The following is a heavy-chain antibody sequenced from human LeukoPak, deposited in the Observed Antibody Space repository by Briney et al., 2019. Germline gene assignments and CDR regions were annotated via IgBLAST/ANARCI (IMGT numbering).Heavy chain of an antibody. CDR2: INPNSGGT. J-gene: IGHJ6*03. V-gene: IGHV1-2*02. Sequence: GASVKVSCKASGYTFTGYYMHWVRQAPGQGLEWMGWINPNSGGTNYAQKFQGRVTMTRDTSISTAYMELSRLRSDDTAVYYCARTQENYDVSTGYDYYMDVWGKGTTVTVSS. CDR1: GYTFTGYY. CDR3: ARTQENYDVSTGYDYYMDV. D-gene: IGHD3-9*01.